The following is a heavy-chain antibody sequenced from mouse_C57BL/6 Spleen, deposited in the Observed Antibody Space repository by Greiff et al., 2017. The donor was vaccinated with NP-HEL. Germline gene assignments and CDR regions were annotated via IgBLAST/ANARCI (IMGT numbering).Heavy chain of an antibody. V-gene: IGHV1-82*01. CDR2: IYPGDGDT. CDR1: GYAFSSSW. CDR3: ARPDYGNFDY. Sequence: QVQLQQSGPELVKPGASVKISCKASGYAFSSSWMNWVKQRPGKGLEWIGRIYPGDGDTNYNGKFKGKATLTADKSSSTAYMQLSSLTSEDSAVYFCARPDYGNFDYWGQGTTLTVSS. D-gene: IGHD1-1*01. J-gene: IGHJ2*01.